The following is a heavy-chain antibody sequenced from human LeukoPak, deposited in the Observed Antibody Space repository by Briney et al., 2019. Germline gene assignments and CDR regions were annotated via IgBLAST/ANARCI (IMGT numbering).Heavy chain of an antibody. Sequence: PPETLSLTSAVPGYSISIGYYWGWIRQPPGKGLEGIGEINHSGGTNYKPTPKSRVSLSVDTSKNLFSLKLSSVTAADTAVYYCARTIVATIKASRRGPYYFDYWGQGTLVTVSS. J-gene: IGHJ4*02. CDR1: GYSISIGYY. CDR3: ARTIVATIKASRRGPYYFDY. D-gene: IGHD5-12*01. V-gene: IGHV4-38-2*01. CDR2: INHSGGT.